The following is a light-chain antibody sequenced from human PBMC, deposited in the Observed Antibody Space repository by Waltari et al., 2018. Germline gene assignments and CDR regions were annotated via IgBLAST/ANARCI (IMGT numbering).Light chain of an antibody. CDR1: SGHSTYI. CDR2: LEDSGNY. CDR3: ETWDSNTRV. Sequence: QPVLTQSSSTSASLVSSVKLTCTLDSGHSTYIIAWHQQPAGKAPRYLMKLEDSGNYNKGSGVPDRFSGSSSGADRYLAIFNLQSEDEADYYCETWDSNTRVFGGGTKLTVL. J-gene: IGLJ3*02. V-gene: IGLV4-60*03.